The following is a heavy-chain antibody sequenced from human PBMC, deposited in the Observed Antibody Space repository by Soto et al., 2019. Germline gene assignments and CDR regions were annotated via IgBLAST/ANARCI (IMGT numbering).Heavy chain of an antibody. J-gene: IGHJ4*02. CDR2: IKSKRDADTT. CDR1: GFTFNNAW. V-gene: IGHV3-15*01. D-gene: IGHD2-15*01. Sequence: EVQLVESGGGLVKPGGSLRRSCAASGFTFNNAWMSWVRQAPGEGLEWVGRIKSKRDADTTDYAAPVKGRFAISRDDSINTLYLQMTSLNTEDTAVYYCTTGLGYCSGGSCQPLWGQGTLVTVSS. CDR3: TTGLGYCSGGSCQPL.